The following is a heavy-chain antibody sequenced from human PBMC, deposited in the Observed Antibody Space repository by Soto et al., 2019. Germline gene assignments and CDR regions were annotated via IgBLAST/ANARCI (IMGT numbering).Heavy chain of an antibody. Sequence: ASVKVSCKASGYTLTSYGISRVRQAPGQGLEWMGWISAYNGNTNYAQKLQGRVTMTTDTSTSTAYMELRSLRSDDTAVYYCARDEDAAMPHFFDYWGQGTPVTVSS. J-gene: IGHJ4*02. CDR1: GYTLTSYG. V-gene: IGHV1-18*04. D-gene: IGHD5-18*01. CDR2: ISAYNGNT. CDR3: ARDEDAAMPHFFDY.